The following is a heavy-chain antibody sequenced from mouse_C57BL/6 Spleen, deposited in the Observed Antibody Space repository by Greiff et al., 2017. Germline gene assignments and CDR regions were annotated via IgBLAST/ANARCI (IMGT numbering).Heavy chain of an antibody. J-gene: IGHJ4*01. D-gene: IGHD1-1*01. CDR1: GFNIKDYY. CDR3: TTRDYYGNAMDY. V-gene: IGHV14-1*01. Sequence: EVQLQQSGAELVRPGASVKLSCTASGFNIKDYYMHWVKQRPEQGLEWIGRIDPEDGDTEYAPKFQGKATRTADTSSNTAYLQLSILTSEDSAVYYCTTRDYYGNAMDYWGQGTSVTVSS. CDR2: IDPEDGDT.